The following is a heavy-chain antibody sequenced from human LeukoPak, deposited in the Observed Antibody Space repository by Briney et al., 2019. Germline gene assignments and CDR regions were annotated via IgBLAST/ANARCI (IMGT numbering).Heavy chain of an antibody. D-gene: IGHD6-13*01. CDR1: GFTFSSNS. J-gene: IGHJ4*02. V-gene: IGHV3-48*04. CDR3: ARRPYSSSWYYFDY. Sequence: GGSLRLSCAASGFTFSSNSMNWVRQAPGKGLEWVSYISSTGGTIYYADSMKGRFTISRDNAKNSLYLQMNSLRVEDTAVYYCARRPYSSSWYYFDYWGQGTLVTVS. CDR2: ISSTGGTI.